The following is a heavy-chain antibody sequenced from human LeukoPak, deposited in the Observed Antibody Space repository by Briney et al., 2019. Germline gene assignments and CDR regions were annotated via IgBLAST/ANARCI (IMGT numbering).Heavy chain of an antibody. D-gene: IGHD6-25*01. CDR3: AKVLTAAGLDL. CDR1: GGSMSDSIT. J-gene: IGHJ5*02. V-gene: IGHV4/OR15-8*01. CDR2: IPDDGRT. Sequence: PSETLPLTCSVSGGSMSDSITWGWVPQPPGKGLEWLANIPDDGRTAPNPSLRSRLTISQDRSKNQFSLKVSSVTAADTAFYYCAKVLTAAGLDLWGQGSQVTVSS.